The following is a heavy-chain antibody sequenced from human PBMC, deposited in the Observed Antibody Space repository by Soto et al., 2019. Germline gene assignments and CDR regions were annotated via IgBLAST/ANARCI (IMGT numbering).Heavy chain of an antibody. V-gene: IGHV4-31*03. J-gene: IGHJ4*02. D-gene: IGHD3-10*01. Sequence: SETLSLTCTVPGGSISSGGYYWSWIRQHPGKGLEWIGYIYYSGSTYYNPYLKSRVTISVDTSKNQFSLKLSSVTAADTAVYYCAREGYYGSGLDYWGQGTLVTVSS. CDR3: AREGYYGSGLDY. CDR2: IYYSGST. CDR1: GGSISSGGYY.